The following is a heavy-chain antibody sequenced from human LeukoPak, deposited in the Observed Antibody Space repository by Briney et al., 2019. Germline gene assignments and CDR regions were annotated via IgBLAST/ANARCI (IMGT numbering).Heavy chain of an antibody. Sequence: GGSLRLSCAASGFTFSAYEMNWVRQAPGKGLEWVSYIGSSGSTAYYADSVKGRFTISRDNAKNSLYLQMNSLRAEDTAVYYCASIPGYSYGLYFDYWGQGTLVTVSS. J-gene: IGHJ4*02. D-gene: IGHD5-18*01. CDR2: IGSSGSTA. CDR3: ASIPGYSYGLYFDY. V-gene: IGHV3-48*03. CDR1: GFTFSAYE.